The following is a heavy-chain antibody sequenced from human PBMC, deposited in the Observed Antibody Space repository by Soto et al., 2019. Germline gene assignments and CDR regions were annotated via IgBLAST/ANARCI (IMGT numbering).Heavy chain of an antibody. V-gene: IGHV3-30*18. D-gene: IGHD3-10*01. CDR1: GFTFNIYG. Sequence: HVQLVESGGGVVQPGRSLRLSCGASGFTFNIYGMHWVRQAPGKGLEWVAVTSYDGSDKFYADSVKGRFTISRDNSKNTLYLEMNSLRTDDTAFHYCAKDLRTMVRGVGAYYFDNCGQGTLVTVSS. J-gene: IGHJ4*02. CDR2: TSYDGSDK. CDR3: AKDLRTMVRGVGAYYFDN.